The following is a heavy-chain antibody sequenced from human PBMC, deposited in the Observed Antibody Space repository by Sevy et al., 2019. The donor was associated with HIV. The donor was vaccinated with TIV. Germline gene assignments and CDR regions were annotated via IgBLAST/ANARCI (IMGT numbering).Heavy chain of an antibody. J-gene: IGHJ5*02. CDR3: ARDRVGNFGFDP. CDR2: IKPNSGGT. D-gene: IGHD1-1*01. Sequence: ASVKVSCKASGYTFSDYVIHWVRQAPGQGLEWMGWIKPNSGGTNYSLKFRGRVAMTRDTAISTAYMELDRLMSDDTAVYFCARDRVGNFGFDPWGQGTPVTVSS. CDR1: GYTFSDYV. V-gene: IGHV1-2*02.